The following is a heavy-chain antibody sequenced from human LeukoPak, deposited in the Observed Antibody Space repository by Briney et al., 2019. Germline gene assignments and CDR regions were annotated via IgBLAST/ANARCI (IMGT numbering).Heavy chain of an antibody. Sequence: PGRSLRLSCAASGFTFSDYAMHWVRQAPGKGLEWVANIKQDGSEKYYVDSVKGRFTISRDNAKNSLYLQMNSLRAEDTAVYYCARRYSSSWWGGAYYYYYYMDVWGKGTTVTVSS. D-gene: IGHD6-13*01. CDR1: GFTFSDYA. V-gene: IGHV3-7*01. J-gene: IGHJ6*03. CDR2: IKQDGSEK. CDR3: ARRYSSSWWGGAYYYYYYMDV.